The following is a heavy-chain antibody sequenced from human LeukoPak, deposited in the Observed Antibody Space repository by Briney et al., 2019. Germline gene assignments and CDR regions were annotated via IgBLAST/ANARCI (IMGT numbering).Heavy chain of an antibody. J-gene: IGHJ3*02. D-gene: IGHD5-12*01. Sequence: ASVTVSCKASGYTFTGYYMHWVRQAPGQGLEWMGWINPNSGGTNYAQKFQGRVTMTRDTSISTAYMELSRLRSDDTAVYYCATLGAGRDGYNSGSIWGQGTMVTVSS. CDR3: ATLGAGRDGYNSGSI. CDR2: INPNSGGT. CDR1: GYTFTGYY. V-gene: IGHV1-2*02.